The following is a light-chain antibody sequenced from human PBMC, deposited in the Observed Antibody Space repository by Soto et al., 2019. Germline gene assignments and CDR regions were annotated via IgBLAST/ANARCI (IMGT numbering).Light chain of an antibody. V-gene: IGKV3-20*01. CDR2: GAS. CDR3: QQYGDSPLT. CDR1: QSVSNNY. Sequence: EIVLTQSPGTLSLSPGERATLSCSASQSVSNNYLAWYQQKPGQAPRLLIYGASNRATGIPDRFSGSGSGTEFTLTISGLQPDDFAVYYCQQYGDSPLTFGGGTKVDIK. J-gene: IGKJ4*01.